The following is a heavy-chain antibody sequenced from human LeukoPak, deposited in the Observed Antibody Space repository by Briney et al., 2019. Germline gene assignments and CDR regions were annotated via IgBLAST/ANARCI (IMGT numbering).Heavy chain of an antibody. D-gene: IGHD3-22*01. Sequence: GGSLRLSCAASGFTVSSNYMSWVRQPRGKGLEWVSVIYSGGSTYYADSVKGRFTISRDNSKNTLYLQMHSLSAEDAAVYFCAVGTLMTMIAYDYWGQGTLVTVSS. V-gene: IGHV3-53*01. CDR3: AVGTLMTMIAYDY. CDR1: GFTVSSNY. CDR2: IYSGGST. J-gene: IGHJ4*02.